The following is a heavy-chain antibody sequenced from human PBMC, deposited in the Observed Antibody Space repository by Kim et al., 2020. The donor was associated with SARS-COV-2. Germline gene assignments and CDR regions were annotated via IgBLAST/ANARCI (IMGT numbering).Heavy chain of an antibody. J-gene: IGHJ4*02. CDR1: GGSFSGYY. CDR2: INHSGST. D-gene: IGHD6-13*01. CDR3: ARSPSSSWPVDY. V-gene: IGHV4-34*01. Sequence: SETLSLTCAVYGGSFSGYYWSWIRQPPGKGLEWIGEINHSGSTNYNPSLKSRVTISVDTSKNQFSLKLSSVTAADTAVYYCARSPSSSWPVDYWGQGTLVTVSS.